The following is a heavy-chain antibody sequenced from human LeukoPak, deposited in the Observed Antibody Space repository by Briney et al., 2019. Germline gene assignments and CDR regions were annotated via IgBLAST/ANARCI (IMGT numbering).Heavy chain of an antibody. CDR3: AKPNVYCGGDCYPGAFDI. CDR2: ISSSSSTI. Sequence: GGSLRLSCAASGFTFSSYSMNWVRQAPGKGLEWVSYISSSSSTIYYADSVKGRFTISRDNAKNSLYLQMNSLRAEDTAVYYCAKPNVYCGGDCYPGAFDIWGQGTVVTVSS. D-gene: IGHD2-21*02. V-gene: IGHV3-48*01. J-gene: IGHJ3*02. CDR1: GFTFSSYS.